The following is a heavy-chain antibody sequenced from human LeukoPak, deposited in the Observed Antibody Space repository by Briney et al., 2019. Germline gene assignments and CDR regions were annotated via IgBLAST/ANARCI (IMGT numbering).Heavy chain of an antibody. Sequence: ASVKVSCKASGYTFTSYYMHWVRQAPGQGLEWMGIINPSGGSTSYAQKFQGRVTMTRDTSTSTVYMELSSLRSEDTAVYYCARGVVVPAAIPLNWFDPWGQGTLVTVSS. D-gene: IGHD2-2*01. J-gene: IGHJ5*02. V-gene: IGHV1-46*01. CDR1: GYTFTSYY. CDR2: INPSGGST. CDR3: ARGVVVPAAIPLNWFDP.